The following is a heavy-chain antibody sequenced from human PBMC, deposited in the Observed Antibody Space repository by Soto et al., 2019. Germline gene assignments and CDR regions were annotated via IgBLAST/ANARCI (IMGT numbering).Heavy chain of an antibody. CDR2: INWNDDE. J-gene: IGHJ3*02. V-gene: IGHV2-5*01. D-gene: IGHD2-15*01. CDR1: GFSLNTRAVG. CDR3: AHRHDLGGFDI. Sequence: QITLKESGPTLVKPTQTLTLTCTFSGFSLNTRAVGVGWIRQPPGKALEWLALINWNDDERYSPSLKDRLTITKDTSRNHVVLTMTNVDPVDTATYYCAHRHDLGGFDIWGQGTTATVSS.